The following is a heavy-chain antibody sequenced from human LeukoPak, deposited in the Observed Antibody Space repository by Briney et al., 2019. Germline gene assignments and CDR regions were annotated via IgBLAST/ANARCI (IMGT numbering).Heavy chain of an antibody. J-gene: IGHJ6*03. CDR1: GGSFSDYY. D-gene: IGHD3-3*01. Sequence: SETLSLTCAVYGGSFSDYYWSWIRQPPGKGLEWIGEINHSGSTNYNPSLKSRVTISVDTSKNQFSLKLSSVTAADTAGYYCARGLRITIFGVVTKPYMDVWGKGTTVTASS. V-gene: IGHV4-34*01. CDR2: INHSGST. CDR3: ARGLRITIFGVVTKPYMDV.